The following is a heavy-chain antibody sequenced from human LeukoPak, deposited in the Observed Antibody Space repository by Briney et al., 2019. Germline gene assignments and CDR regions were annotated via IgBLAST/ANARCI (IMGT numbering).Heavy chain of an antibody. V-gene: IGHV3-23*01. CDR1: DSSFRNHD. CDR2: IAADGAS. J-gene: IGHJ4*02. Sequence: GGSLTLSCAASDSSFRNHDMSWVRQTSETGLEWVSSIAADGASWYADSVRGRFTISRDKSQNILYLQMNSLRADDTAIYYCAKGPNFGPWRAVDYWGQGSLVTVSS. CDR3: AKGPNFGPWRAVDY. D-gene: IGHD3-3*01.